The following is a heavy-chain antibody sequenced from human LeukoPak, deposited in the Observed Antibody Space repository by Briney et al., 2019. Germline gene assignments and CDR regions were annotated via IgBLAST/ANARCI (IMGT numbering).Heavy chain of an antibody. CDR3: AKGIYSSGWSYFDY. J-gene: IGHJ4*01. V-gene: IGHV3-23*01. CDR2: IKGSGSYA. CDR1: DFTFANYA. Sequence: GGSLRLSCVGSDFTFANYAMTWVRLTPGKGLEWVSSIKGSGSYAMYADSVSGRFTTSRDNSKNTLYLQMNSLRAEDTAVYYCAKGIYSSGWSYFDYWGHGTLVTVSS. D-gene: IGHD6-19*01.